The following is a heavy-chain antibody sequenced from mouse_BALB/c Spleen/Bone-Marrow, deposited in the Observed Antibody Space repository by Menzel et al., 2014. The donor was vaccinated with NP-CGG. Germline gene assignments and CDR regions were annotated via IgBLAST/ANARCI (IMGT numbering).Heavy chain of an antibody. CDR2: ISCSGXT. V-gene: IGHV3-2*02. D-gene: IGHD2-1*01. Sequence: EVMLVESGPGLVKPSQSLSLTCSVAGYSITSDYVWNWIQQFPGNKLEWMGYISCSGXTSYNPSLKSRFSITRDTSKNQFFLQLKSVTTEDTATYYCARWGGNYVGYYAMDYWGQGTSVTVSS. J-gene: IGHJ4*01. CDR3: ARWGGNYVGYYAMDY. CDR1: GYSITSDYV.